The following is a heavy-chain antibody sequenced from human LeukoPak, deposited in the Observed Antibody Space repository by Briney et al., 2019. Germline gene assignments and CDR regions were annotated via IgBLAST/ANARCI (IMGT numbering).Heavy chain of an antibody. CDR1: GGSISSYY. Sequence: SETLSLTCTVSGGSISSYYWSWIRQPPGKGREWIGYIYYSGSTNYNPSLKSRVTISVDTSKNQFSLKLSSVTAADTAVYYCARVGCGGDCLGYYYYYMDVWGKGTTVTVSS. J-gene: IGHJ6*03. D-gene: IGHD2-21*02. CDR2: IYYSGST. V-gene: IGHV4-59*01. CDR3: ARVGCGGDCLGYYYYYMDV.